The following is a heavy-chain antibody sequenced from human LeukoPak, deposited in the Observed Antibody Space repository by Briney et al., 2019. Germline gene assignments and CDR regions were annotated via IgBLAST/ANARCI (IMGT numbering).Heavy chain of an antibody. CDR2: IIPIFGTA. V-gene: IGHV1-69*06. D-gene: IGHD5-24*01. J-gene: IGHJ5*02. Sequence: EASVKVSCKASGGTFSSYAISWVRQAPGQGLEWMGGIIPIFGTANYAQKFQGRVTITADKSTSTAYMELSSLRSEDTAVYYCARDSWYGDGYKINWFDPWGQGTLVTVSS. CDR3: ARDSWYGDGYKINWFDP. CDR1: GGTFSSYA.